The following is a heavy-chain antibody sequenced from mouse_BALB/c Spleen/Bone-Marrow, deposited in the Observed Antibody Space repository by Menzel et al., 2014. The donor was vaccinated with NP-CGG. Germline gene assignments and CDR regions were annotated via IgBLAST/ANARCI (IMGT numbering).Heavy chain of an antibody. Sequence: EVKLVESGGGLVQPGGSRKLSCAASGFTFSSFGMHWVRQAPEKGLEWVAYISSGSSTIYYADTVKGRFTISRDNPKNTLFLQMTSLRSEDTAMYYCATGTRDYWGQGTTLTVSS. CDR1: GFTFSSFG. CDR2: ISSGSSTI. V-gene: IGHV5-17*02. D-gene: IGHD4-1*01. CDR3: ATGTRDY. J-gene: IGHJ2*01.